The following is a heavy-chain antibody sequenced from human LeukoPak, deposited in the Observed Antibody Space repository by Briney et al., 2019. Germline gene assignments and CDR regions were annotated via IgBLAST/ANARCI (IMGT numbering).Heavy chain of an antibody. Sequence: SETLSLTCTVSGGPISSYYWSWIRQPPGKGLEWIGYIYYSGSTNYNPSLKSRVTISVDTSKNQFSLKLSSVTAADTAVYYCARGSGGYDDFDYWGQGTLVTVSS. D-gene: IGHD5-12*01. CDR3: ARGSGGYDDFDY. J-gene: IGHJ4*02. CDR2: IYYSGST. V-gene: IGHV4-59*01. CDR1: GGPISSYY.